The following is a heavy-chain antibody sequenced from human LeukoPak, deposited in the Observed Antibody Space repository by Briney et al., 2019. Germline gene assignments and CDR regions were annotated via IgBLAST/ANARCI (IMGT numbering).Heavy chain of an antibody. CDR3: ARQPRLLWFGEFHMDV. J-gene: IGHJ6*03. Sequence: SETLPLACTVSGGSISSYYWSWIRQPPGKGLEWIGYIYTSGSTNYNPSLKSRVTISVDTSKNQFSLKLSSVTAADTAVYYCARQPRLLWFGEFHMDVWGKGTTVTVSS. CDR2: IYTSGST. V-gene: IGHV4-4*09. D-gene: IGHD3-10*01. CDR1: GGSISSYY.